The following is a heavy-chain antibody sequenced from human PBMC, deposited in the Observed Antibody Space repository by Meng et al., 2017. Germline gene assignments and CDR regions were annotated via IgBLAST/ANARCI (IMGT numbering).Heavy chain of an antibody. CDR3: ARDPAYYDSSGYSDY. Sequence: GESLKISCAASGFTFSSYSMNWVRQAPGKGLEWVSSISSSSSYIYYADSVKGRFTISRDNAKNSLYLQMNSLRAEDTAVYYCARDPAYYDSSGYSDYWGQGTLVTVSS. CDR2: ISSSSSYI. J-gene: IGHJ4*02. CDR1: GFTFSSYS. V-gene: IGHV3-21*01. D-gene: IGHD3-22*01.